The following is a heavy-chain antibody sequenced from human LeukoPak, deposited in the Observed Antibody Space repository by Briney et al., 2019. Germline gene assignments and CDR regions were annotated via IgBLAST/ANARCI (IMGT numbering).Heavy chain of an antibody. CDR1: GFNFSDNY. CDR3: ARRPTMGMNAFDI. V-gene: IGHV3-53*04. Sequence: GGSLRLSCAASGFNFSDNYMTWVRQGPGKGLQWVSIIYRGGCTFYVDSVRGRFTISRHNSENTVYLQMNSLRTGDTAVYYCARRPTMGMNAFDIWGQGTLVTVSS. J-gene: IGHJ3*02. D-gene: IGHD4/OR15-4a*01. CDR2: IYRGGCT.